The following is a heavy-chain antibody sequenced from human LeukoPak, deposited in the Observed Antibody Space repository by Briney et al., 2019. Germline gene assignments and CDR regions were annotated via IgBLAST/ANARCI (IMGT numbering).Heavy chain of an antibody. CDR1: GFTFSSHG. CDR2: IRYDGSNK. D-gene: IGHD6-19*01. CDR3: AKDVSSGWYTLGAFDY. J-gene: IGHJ4*02. V-gene: IGHV3-30*02. Sequence: GSLRLSCAASGFTFSSHGMHWVRQAPGKGLEWVAFIRYDGSNKYHADSVKGRFTISRDNSKNTLYLQMNSLRAEDTAVYYCAKDVSSGWYTLGAFDYWGQGTLVTVSS.